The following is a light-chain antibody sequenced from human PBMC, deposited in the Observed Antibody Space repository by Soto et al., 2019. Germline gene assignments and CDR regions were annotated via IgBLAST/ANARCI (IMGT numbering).Light chain of an antibody. CDR3: QKYNNWPQT. CDR1: QIFSSN. J-gene: IGKJ1*01. Sequence: EIVMTQSPATLSVSPGDRATLSCRASQIFSSNLAWYQQKPGQAPRLLIYGASTRATGIPDRFSGSGSGTEFTLTISSLQSEDFAVYYCQKYNNWPQTFGQGTKVEIK. CDR2: GAS. V-gene: IGKV3-15*01.